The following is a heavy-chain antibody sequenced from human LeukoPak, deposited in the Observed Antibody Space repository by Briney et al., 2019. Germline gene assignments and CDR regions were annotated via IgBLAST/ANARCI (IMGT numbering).Heavy chain of an antibody. CDR3: ARDLQIKGYYYYYMDV. J-gene: IGHJ6*03. CDR2: IYTGGST. CDR1: GFSVRDFY. V-gene: IGHV3-66*01. Sequence: GGSLRLSCVDSGFSVRDFYLSWVRQAPGKGLEWVSVIYTGGSTYYADSVKGRFTISRDISKNTVYLQMNILRVEDTAVYYCARDLQIKGYYYYYMDVWGKGTTVTVSS.